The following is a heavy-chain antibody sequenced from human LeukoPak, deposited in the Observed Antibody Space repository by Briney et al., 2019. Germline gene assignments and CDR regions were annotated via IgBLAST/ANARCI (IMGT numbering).Heavy chain of an antibody. CDR1: GFTFSSYS. Sequence: GGSLRLSCAASGFTFSSYSMNWARQAPGKGLEWVSSISSSSSYIYYADSVKGRFTISRDNAKNSLYLQMNSLRAEDTAVYYCAELGITMIGGVWGKGTTVTISS. V-gene: IGHV3-21*01. J-gene: IGHJ6*04. CDR2: ISSSSSYI. D-gene: IGHD3-10*02. CDR3: AELGITMIGGV.